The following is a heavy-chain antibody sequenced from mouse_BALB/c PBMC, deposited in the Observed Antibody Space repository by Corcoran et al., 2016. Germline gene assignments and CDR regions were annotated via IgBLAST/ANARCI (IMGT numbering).Heavy chain of an antibody. J-gene: IGHJ3*01. V-gene: IGHV9-4*02. CDR1: GYNFTTAG. CDR3: ARSYGSSPWFAY. D-gene: IGHD1-1*01. CDR2: INTHSGVP. Sequence: QIQFVQSGPEQKKTGETVMMSCKASGYNFTTAGMQWVQKMPGKGLKWIGWINTHSGVPKYAEDYKGRFSFSLETSASTAYLQISNLKNEDTATYFCARSYGSSPWFAYWGQGTLVTVSA.